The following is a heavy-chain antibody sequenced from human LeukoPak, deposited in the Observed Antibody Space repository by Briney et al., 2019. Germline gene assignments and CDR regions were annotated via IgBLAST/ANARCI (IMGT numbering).Heavy chain of an antibody. CDR3: ARAQLNLLVDFGMDV. Sequence: PSETLSLTCTVSGGSIRSYYWNWIRQPPGKGLEWIGYIYYSGNTNYNPSLKSRVTISVDTSKNQFSLKLSSVTAADTAVYYCARAQLNLLVDFGMDVWGQGTTVTVSS. D-gene: IGHD1-1*01. CDR2: IYYSGNT. V-gene: IGHV4-59*01. J-gene: IGHJ6*02. CDR1: GGSIRSYY.